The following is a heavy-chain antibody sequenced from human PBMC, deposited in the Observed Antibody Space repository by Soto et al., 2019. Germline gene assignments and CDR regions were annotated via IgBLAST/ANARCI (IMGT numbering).Heavy chain of an antibody. Sequence: PGGSLRLSCAASGFTFSSYAMHWVRQAPGKGLEWVAVISYDGSNKYYADSVKGRFTISRDNSKNTLYLQMNSLRAEDTAVYYCARDGITMIVVVITYFDYWGQGT. CDR2: ISYDGSNK. CDR1: GFTFSSYA. D-gene: IGHD3-22*01. J-gene: IGHJ4*02. CDR3: ARDGITMIVVVITYFDY. V-gene: IGHV3-30-3*01.